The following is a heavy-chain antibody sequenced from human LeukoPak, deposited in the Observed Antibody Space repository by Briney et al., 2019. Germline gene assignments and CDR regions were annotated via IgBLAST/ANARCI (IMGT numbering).Heavy chain of an antibody. D-gene: IGHD5-24*01. Sequence: TRYSPSFQGQVTLSADKSINTAYLQWSSLRASDTAMYYCARLGGPGWLQGDYWGQGTLVTVSS. V-gene: IGHV5-51*01. CDR3: ARLGGPGWLQGDY. CDR2: T. J-gene: IGHJ4*02.